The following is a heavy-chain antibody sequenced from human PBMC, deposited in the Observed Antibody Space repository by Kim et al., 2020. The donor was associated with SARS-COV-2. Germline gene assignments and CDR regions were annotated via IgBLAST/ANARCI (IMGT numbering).Heavy chain of an antibody. V-gene: IGHV4-39*01. D-gene: IGHD5-18*01. J-gene: IGHJ4*02. CDR3: ARLQGWIQLWYFDY. Sequence: NPSLTSRVTISVDTSRNLFSLNLSSVTAADTAVYYCARLQGWIQLWYFDYWGQGTLVTVSS.